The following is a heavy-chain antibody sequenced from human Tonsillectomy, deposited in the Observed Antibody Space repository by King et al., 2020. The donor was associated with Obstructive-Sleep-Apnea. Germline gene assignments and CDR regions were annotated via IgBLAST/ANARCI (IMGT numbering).Heavy chain of an antibody. V-gene: IGHV3-21*01. J-gene: IGHJ5*02. CDR1: GFTFSTYT. D-gene: IGHD6-13*01. CDR3: ASRAAAGTEPNWFDP. CDR2: ISGSSSFI. Sequence: VQLVESGGGLVKPGGSLRLSCAASGFTFSTYTMNWVRQAPGKGLEWVSSISGSSSFIYYADSVKGRFTVSRDNAKNSLYLQMNSLRAEDTAVYYCASRAAAGTEPNWFDPWGQGTLVTVSS.